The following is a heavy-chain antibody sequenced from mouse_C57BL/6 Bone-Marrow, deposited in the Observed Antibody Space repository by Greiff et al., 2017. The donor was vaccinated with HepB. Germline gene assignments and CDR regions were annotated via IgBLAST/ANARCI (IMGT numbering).Heavy chain of an antibody. CDR3: ARYSNYGYFDV. J-gene: IGHJ1*03. Sequence: EVQLVESGGGLVQPGGSLSLSCAASGFTFTDYYMSWVRQPPGKALEWLGFIRNKANGYTTEYSASVKGRFTISRDNSQSILYLQMNALRAEDSATYYCARYSNYGYFDVWCTGTTVTVSS. V-gene: IGHV7-3*01. CDR1: GFTFTDYY. CDR2: IRNKANGYTT.